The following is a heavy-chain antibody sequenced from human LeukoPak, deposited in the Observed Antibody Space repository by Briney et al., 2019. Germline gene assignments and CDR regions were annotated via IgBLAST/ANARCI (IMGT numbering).Heavy chain of an antibody. CDR1: GGSISSSSYY. CDR2: IYYSGST. J-gene: IGHJ3*02. D-gene: IGHD2-2*01. Sequence: PSETLSLTCTVSGGSISSSSYYWGWIRQPPGKGLEWFGSIYYSGSTYYNPSLKSRVTISVDTSKNQFSLKLSSVTAADTAVYYCAGDRSSTSCKGRGALDIWGQGTMVTVSS. V-gene: IGHV4-39*01. CDR3: AGDRSSTSCKGRGALDI.